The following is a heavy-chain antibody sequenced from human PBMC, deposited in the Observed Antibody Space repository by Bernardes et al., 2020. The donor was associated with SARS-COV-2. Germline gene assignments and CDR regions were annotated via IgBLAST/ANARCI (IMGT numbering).Heavy chain of an antibody. D-gene: IGHD2-2*01. CDR1: GFTFRSYD. CDR3: ARAAIGGTYYYYYALDV. CDR2: IGTAGDT. J-gene: IGHJ6*02. V-gene: IGHV3-13*01. Sequence: VGSLSLSCAASGFTFRSYDMHWVRQATGQGLEWVSAIGTAGDTYYPGSVKGRFTISRENAKNSLYLQMNSLRAGDTAVYYCARAAIGGTYYYYYALDVWGQGTTVTVSS.